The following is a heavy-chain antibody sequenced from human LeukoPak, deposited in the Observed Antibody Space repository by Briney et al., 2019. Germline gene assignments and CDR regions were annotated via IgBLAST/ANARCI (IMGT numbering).Heavy chain of an antibody. Sequence: GGSLRLSCAASGFTVSSNYMSWVRQAPGKGLEWVSVIYSGGSTYYADSVKGRFTISRDNSKNTLYLQMNSLRAEDTAVYYCTSREYGGNSPAFDFWGQGTRVTVSS. V-gene: IGHV3-66*02. CDR2: IYSGGST. J-gene: IGHJ3*01. CDR3: TSREYGGNSPAFDF. CDR1: GFTVSSNY. D-gene: IGHD4-23*01.